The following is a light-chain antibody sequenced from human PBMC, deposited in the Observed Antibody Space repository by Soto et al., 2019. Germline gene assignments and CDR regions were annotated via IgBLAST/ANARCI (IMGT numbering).Light chain of an antibody. Sequence: QSALTQPPSASGSPGQSVTISCTGTSSDVGAYDYVSWYQQHPGQAPKLLIYEVSQRPSGVPDRFSGSKSVNTASLTVSGLQAEDEADFYCSYYAGNNNVVFGGGTKLTVL. V-gene: IGLV2-8*01. J-gene: IGLJ2*01. CDR3: SYYAGNNNVV. CDR2: EVS. CDR1: SSDVGAYDY.